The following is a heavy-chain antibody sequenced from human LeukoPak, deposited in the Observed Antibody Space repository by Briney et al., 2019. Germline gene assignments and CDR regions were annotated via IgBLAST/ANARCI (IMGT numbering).Heavy chain of an antibody. CDR2: TYYWSKWCY. Sequence: SQTLSLTFAFSGDSVLSNSSTWNWIRQSPSRGLEWLGRTYYWSKWCYDYAPSLKSRLTIDRDTSKNHCSLHLSSVTPEDTAIYCCVRERLTPRLGGDAYFYMDVWGKGTTVTVS. D-gene: IGHD4-17*01. CDR3: VRERLTPRLGGDAYFYMDV. J-gene: IGHJ6*03. CDR1: GDSVLSNSST. V-gene: IGHV6-1*01.